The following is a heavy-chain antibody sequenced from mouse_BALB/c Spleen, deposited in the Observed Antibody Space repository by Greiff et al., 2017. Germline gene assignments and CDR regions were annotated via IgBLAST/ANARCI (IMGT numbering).Heavy chain of an antibody. D-gene: IGHD2-10*01. CDR1: GFAFSSYD. J-gene: IGHJ3*01. V-gene: IGHV5-12-1*01. Sequence: EVKVVESGGGLVKPGGSLKLSCAASGFAFSSYDMSWVRQTPEKRLEWVAYISSGGGSTYYPDTVKGRFTISRDNAKNTLYLQMSSLKSEDTAMYYCARHLLWGQGTLVTVSA. CDR2: ISSGGGST. CDR3: ARHLL.